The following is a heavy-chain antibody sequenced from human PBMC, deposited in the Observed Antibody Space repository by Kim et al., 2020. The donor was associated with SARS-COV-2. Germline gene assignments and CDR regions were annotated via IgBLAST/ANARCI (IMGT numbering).Heavy chain of an antibody. CDR2: MYFSGST. CDR3: ARQARDCSSTSCPYYY. Sequence: SETLSLTCTVSGGSISGSNSFWGWIRQPPGKGLEWIGSMYFSGSTYYNSSLKSRVTISVDTYKNQFSLKLSSVTAADTALYYCARQARDCSSTSCPYYY. CDR1: GGSISGSNSF. J-gene: IGHJ6*01. V-gene: IGHV4-39*01. D-gene: IGHD2-2*01.